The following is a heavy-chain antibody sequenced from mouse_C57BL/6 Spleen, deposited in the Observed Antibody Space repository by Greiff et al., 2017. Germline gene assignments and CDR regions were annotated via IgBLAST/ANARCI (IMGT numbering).Heavy chain of an antibody. Sequence: VQLQQSGAELVKPGASVKLSCTASGFNIKDYYMHWVKQRTEQGLEWIGRIDPEDGGTTSAPTFQGKATITADTSSNTAYLQLSSLTSEDTAVYYCARGALAGYFDVWGTGTTVTVSS. CDR1: GFNIKDYY. V-gene: IGHV14-2*01. D-gene: IGHD2-10*02. J-gene: IGHJ1*03. CDR2: IDPEDGGT. CDR3: ARGALAGYFDV.